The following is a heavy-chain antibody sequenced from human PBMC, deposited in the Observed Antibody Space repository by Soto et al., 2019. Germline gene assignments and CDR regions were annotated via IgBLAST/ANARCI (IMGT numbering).Heavy chain of an antibody. D-gene: IGHD2-2*01. CDR1: GYTFTSYG. J-gene: IGHJ6*02. CDR3: ERIVLVPAAPYYYYGMDV. Sequence: QVQLVQSGAEVKKPGASVKVSCKASGYTFTSYGISWVRQAPGQGIEWMGWISAYNGNTNYAQKLQGRVTTTTDTSTSTAYIELRSLRSDDTAVYYCERIVLVPAAPYYYYGMDVWGQGTTVTVS. V-gene: IGHV1-18*01. CDR2: ISAYNGNT.